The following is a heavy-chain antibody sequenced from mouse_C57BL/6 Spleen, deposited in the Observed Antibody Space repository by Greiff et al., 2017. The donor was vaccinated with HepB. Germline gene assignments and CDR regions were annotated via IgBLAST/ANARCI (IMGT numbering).Heavy chain of an antibody. D-gene: IGHD2-2*01. V-gene: IGHV1-19*01. CDR1: GYTFTDYY. CDR2: INPYNGGT. Sequence: VQLQQSGPVLVKPGASVKMSCKASGYTFTDYYMNWVKQSHGKSLEWIGVINPYNGGTSYNQKFKGKATLTVDKSSSTAYMELNSLTSEDSAVYYCARTYGYDEDYFDYWGQGTTLTVSS. J-gene: IGHJ2*01. CDR3: ARTYGYDEDYFDY.